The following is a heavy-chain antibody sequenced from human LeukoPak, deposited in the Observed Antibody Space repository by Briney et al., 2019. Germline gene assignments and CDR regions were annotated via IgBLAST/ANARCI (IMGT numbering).Heavy chain of an antibody. CDR1: GFTFSSYS. J-gene: IGHJ3*02. Sequence: PGGSLRLSCAASGFTFSSYSMNWVRQAPGKGLEWVSSISSSSSYIYYADSVKGRFTISRDNAKNSLYLQMNSLRAEDTAVYYCARMVRGVIDAFDIWGQGTMVTVSS. D-gene: IGHD3-10*01. CDR2: ISSSSSYI. CDR3: ARMVRGVIDAFDI. V-gene: IGHV3-21*01.